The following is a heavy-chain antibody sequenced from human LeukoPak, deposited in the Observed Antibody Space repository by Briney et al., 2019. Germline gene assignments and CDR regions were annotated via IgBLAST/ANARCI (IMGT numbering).Heavy chain of an antibody. D-gene: IGHD6-13*01. Sequence: ASVKVSCKVSGYTLTELSMHWVRQAPGEGLEWMGGFDPEDGETIYAQKFQGRVTMTEDTSTDTAYMELSSLRSEDTAVYCCATGMGSSWLNYYYYGMDVWGQGTTVTVSS. CDR3: ATGMGSSWLNYYYYGMDV. CDR1: GYTLTELS. V-gene: IGHV1-24*01. J-gene: IGHJ6*02. CDR2: FDPEDGET.